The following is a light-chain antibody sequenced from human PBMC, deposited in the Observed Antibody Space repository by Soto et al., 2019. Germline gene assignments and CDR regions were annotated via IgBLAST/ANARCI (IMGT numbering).Light chain of an antibody. CDR2: AAS. CDR3: QQSYSTPLT. Sequence: DIQMTQTPSSLSASVGDRLTITCRASQSVGTCLTWYQQKPGNAPKLLIFAASSLQSGVPSRFTGSGSGTDFTLSISSLQPEDFATYFCQQSYSTPLTFGGGTKVEI. CDR1: QSVGTC. V-gene: IGKV1-39*01. J-gene: IGKJ4*01.